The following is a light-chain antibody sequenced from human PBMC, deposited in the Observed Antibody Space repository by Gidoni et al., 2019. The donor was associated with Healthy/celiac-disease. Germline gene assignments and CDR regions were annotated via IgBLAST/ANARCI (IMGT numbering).Light chain of an antibody. CDR1: QSIEKW. Sequence: IQMTQAPSPLSASVGDRVSPTYRASQSIEKWLAWYQQKPGKAPKLLIYTASILASGVPSRFSGTSSGTEFTPTSSSLQTDDFATYYCQQYATYPCTFGQXTKVEIK. CDR2: TAS. CDR3: QQYATYPCT. J-gene: IGKJ1*01. V-gene: IGKV1-5*03.